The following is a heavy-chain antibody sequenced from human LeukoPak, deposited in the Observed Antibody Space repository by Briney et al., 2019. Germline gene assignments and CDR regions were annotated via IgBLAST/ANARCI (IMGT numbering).Heavy chain of an antibody. D-gene: IGHD7-27*01. Sequence: GGSLRLSCAASGFTFNIFTMNWVRQAPGKGLEWISHINTKSKTIYYADSVKGRFTISRDNDKNSLHLQMNSLRAEDTALYYCVRDRNWAFDYWGQGTLVTVSS. CDR1: GFTFNIFT. CDR2: INTKSKTI. CDR3: VRDRNWAFDY. V-gene: IGHV3-48*01. J-gene: IGHJ4*02.